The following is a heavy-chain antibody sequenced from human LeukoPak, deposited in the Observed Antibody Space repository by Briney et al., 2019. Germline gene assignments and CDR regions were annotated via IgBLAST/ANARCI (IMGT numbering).Heavy chain of an antibody. J-gene: IGHJ4*02. CDR3: ARDGDSSSWRSIDY. V-gene: IGHV1-8*01. Sequence: ASVKVSCKASGYTFTSYDINWVRQATGQGLEWMGWMNPNRGNTGYAQKFQGRVTMTRNTSISTAYMELSSLRSEDTAVYYCARDGDSSSWRSIDYWGQGTLVTVSS. CDR1: GYTFTSYD. D-gene: IGHD6-13*01. CDR2: MNPNRGNT.